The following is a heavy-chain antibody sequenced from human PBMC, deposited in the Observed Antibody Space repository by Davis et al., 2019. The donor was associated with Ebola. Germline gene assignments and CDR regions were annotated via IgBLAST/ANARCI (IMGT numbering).Heavy chain of an antibody. D-gene: IGHD3-10*01. CDR3: ARDPSYYYGSGIGSDY. Sequence: ASVKVSCKASGYTFTSYGISWVRQAPGQGLEWMGWISAYNGNTNYAQKLQGRVTMTTDTSTSTAYMELRSLRSDDTAVYYCARDPSYYYGSGIGSDYWGQGTLVTVSS. V-gene: IGHV1-18*01. J-gene: IGHJ4*02. CDR1: GYTFTSYG. CDR2: ISAYNGNT.